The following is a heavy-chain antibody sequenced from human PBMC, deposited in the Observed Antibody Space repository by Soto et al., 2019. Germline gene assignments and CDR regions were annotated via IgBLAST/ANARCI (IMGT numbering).Heavy chain of an antibody. J-gene: IGHJ3*02. CDR2: IIPIFGTA. CDR3: ARSYQRYYDFWSGYSGAFDI. CDR1: GGTFSSYA. V-gene: IGHV1-69*01. Sequence: QVQLVQSGAEVKKPGSSVKVSCKASGGTFSSYAISWVRQAPGQGLEWMGGIIPIFGTANYAQKFQGRVTITADESTSSAYMKLSSLRSEDTAVYYCARSYQRYYDFWSGYSGAFDIWGQGTMVTVSS. D-gene: IGHD3-3*01.